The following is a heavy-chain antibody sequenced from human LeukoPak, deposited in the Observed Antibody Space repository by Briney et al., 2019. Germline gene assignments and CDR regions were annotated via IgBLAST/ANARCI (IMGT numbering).Heavy chain of an antibody. V-gene: IGHV3-74*01. CDR3: ARDKIEYQLLYVYYYYGMDV. CDR1: GFTFSSYW. D-gene: IGHD2-2*02. CDR2: INSDGSST. J-gene: IGHJ6*02. Sequence: GGSLRLSCAASGFTFSSYWMHWVRQAPGKGLVWVSRINSDGSSTSYADSVKGRFTISRDNAKNSLYLQMNSLRAEDTAVYYCARDKIEYQLLYVYYYYGMDVWGQGTTVTVSS.